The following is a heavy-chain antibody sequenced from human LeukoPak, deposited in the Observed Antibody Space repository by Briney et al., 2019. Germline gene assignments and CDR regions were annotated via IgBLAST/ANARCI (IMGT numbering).Heavy chain of an antibody. Sequence: PGGSLRLSCAASGFTFSSYAMHWVRQAPGKGLEWVAVISYDGSNKYYADSVKGRFTISRDNSKNTLYLQMNSLRAEDTAVYYCARDYMTGGDSSDSHRESYYYGMDVWGQGTTVTVSS. J-gene: IGHJ6*02. D-gene: IGHD3-22*01. V-gene: IGHV3-30*04. CDR2: ISYDGSNK. CDR3: ARDYMTGGDSSDSHRESYYYGMDV. CDR1: GFTFSSYA.